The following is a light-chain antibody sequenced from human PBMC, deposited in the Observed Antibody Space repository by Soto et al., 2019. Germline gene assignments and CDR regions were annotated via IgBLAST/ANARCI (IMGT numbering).Light chain of an antibody. J-gene: IGLJ1*01. V-gene: IGLV2-14*01. CDR3: APLTTTSFV. Sequence: QSALTQPASVSGSPGQSITISCTGTSSDVGAYNFVSWYQHHPDKAPKLMISEVSNRLSGVSDRFSGSKSGNTASLTISGLQAEDEADYYCAPLTTTSFVFGTGTKVTVL. CDR2: EVS. CDR1: SSDVGAYNF.